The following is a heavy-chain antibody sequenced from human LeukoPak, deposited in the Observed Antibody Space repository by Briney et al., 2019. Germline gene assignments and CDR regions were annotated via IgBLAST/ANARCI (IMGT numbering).Heavy chain of an antibody. V-gene: IGHV3-23*01. CDR3: AKDLGYYDSSGLT. D-gene: IGHD3-22*01. CDR2: ISGSGGST. J-gene: IGHJ4*02. Sequence: QPGGSLRLPCAASGFTFSSYAMSWVRQAPGKGLEWVSAISGSGGSTYYADSVKGRFTISRDNSKNTLYLQMNSLRAEDTAVYYCAKDLGYYDSSGLTWGQGTLVTVSS. CDR1: GFTFSSYA.